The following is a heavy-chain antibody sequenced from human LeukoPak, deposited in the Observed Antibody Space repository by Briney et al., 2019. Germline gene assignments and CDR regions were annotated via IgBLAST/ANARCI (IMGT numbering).Heavy chain of an antibody. CDR1: GFTFSGFG. D-gene: IGHD3-3*01. V-gene: IGHV3-23*01. CDR3: ARRFFDY. Sequence: GGSLRLSCAASGFTFSGFGMSWVRQAPGKGLEWVSTISSSGGSTYYADSVKGRFTISRDNAKNSLYLQMNSLRAEDTAVYYCARRFFDYWGQGTLVTVSS. J-gene: IGHJ4*02. CDR2: ISSSGGST.